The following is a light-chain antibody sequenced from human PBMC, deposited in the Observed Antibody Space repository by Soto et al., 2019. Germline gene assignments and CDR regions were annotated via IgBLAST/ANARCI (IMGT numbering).Light chain of an antibody. Sequence: QSGLTQPASVSGSPGQSITISCTGTSSAIGAYNFVSWYQQHPGKAPKLMLYDVNIRPSGVSNRFSGSKSGNTASLTISGLQAEDEADYYCTSWTTSTTMIFGGGTKVTVL. J-gene: IGLJ2*01. CDR3: TSWTTSTTMI. CDR2: DVN. V-gene: IGLV2-14*03. CDR1: SSAIGAYNF.